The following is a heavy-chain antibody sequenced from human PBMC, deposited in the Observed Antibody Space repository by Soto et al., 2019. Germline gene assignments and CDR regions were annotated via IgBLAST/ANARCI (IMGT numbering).Heavy chain of an antibody. Sequence: SETLSLTCSVSGASISIGTDYWGWIRQPPGKGQKWIGNIHYSGSTYYNTSLKSRVNISVNTSKNHFSLKLSSLTAADTAMYYCARRHSHDFYDRSSYVPWGQG. J-gene: IGHJ1*01. V-gene: IGHV4-39*01. CDR2: IHYSGST. D-gene: IGHD3-22*01. CDR3: ARRHSHDFYDRSSYVP. CDR1: GASISIGTDY.